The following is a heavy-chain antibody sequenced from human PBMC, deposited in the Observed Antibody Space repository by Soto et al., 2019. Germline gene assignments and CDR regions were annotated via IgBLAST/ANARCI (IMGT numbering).Heavy chain of an antibody. CDR3: AKNQERQLPRVIDF. CDR2: MSGSSSTT. J-gene: IGHJ4*02. V-gene: IGHV3-23*01. CDR1: GVTVSNYA. Sequence: EVRLLGSGGGLVKPGGSLRLSCATSGVTVSNYAMSWVRQAPGGGLEWVSSMSGSSSTTYYADSVRGRFTTSRDRSKNTLYLQMSSLRAEDTALYYCAKNQERQLPRVIDFWGQGTLVTVSS. D-gene: IGHD2-15*01.